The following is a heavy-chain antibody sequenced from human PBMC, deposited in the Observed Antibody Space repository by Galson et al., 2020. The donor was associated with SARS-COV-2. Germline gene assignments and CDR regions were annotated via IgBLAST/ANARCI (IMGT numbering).Heavy chain of an antibody. V-gene: IGHV4-59*01. J-gene: IGHJ5*02. CDR1: GGSISSYY. D-gene: IGHD2-21*02. CDR3: ARAHIVVVTAIREHWFDP. Sequence: SETLSLTCTVSGGSISSYYWSWIRQPPVKGLEWIGYIYYSGSTNYNPSLKSRVTISVDTSKNQFSLKLSSVTAADTAVYYCARAHIVVVTAIREHWFDPWGQGTLVTVSS. CDR2: IYYSGST.